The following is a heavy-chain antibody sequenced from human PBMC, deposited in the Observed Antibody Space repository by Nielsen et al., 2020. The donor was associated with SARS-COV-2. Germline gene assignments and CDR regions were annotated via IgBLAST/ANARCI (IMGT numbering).Heavy chain of an antibody. V-gene: IGHV3-7*03. D-gene: IGHD6-19*01. CDR3: ARLETSSGWDWDY. CDR2: IKQDGGEK. J-gene: IGHJ4*02. Sequence: GESLKISCAASGFSFNSYWMSWVRQAPGKGLEWVANIKQDGGEKYYVDSVKGRFTISRDNAKNSLYLQMNSLRAEDTAVYYCARLETSSGWDWDYWGQGTLVTVSS. CDR1: GFSFNSYW.